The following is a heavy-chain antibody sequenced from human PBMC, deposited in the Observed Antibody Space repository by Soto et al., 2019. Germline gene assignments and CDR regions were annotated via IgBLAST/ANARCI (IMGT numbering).Heavy chain of an antibody. J-gene: IGHJ6*02. Sequence: EVQLVESGGGLVKPGGSLRLSCAASGFPFSNFDMNWVRQAPGKALEWVSSITSNSIYIYYADSVKGRFTVSRDNAKNSLYLQMDSLRAEDTAVYYCARDLSGGNYYYHGLDVWGQGTTVTVSS. CDR2: ITSNSIYI. V-gene: IGHV3-21*01. CDR1: GFPFSNFD. D-gene: IGHD1-1*01. CDR3: ARDLSGGNYYYHGLDV.